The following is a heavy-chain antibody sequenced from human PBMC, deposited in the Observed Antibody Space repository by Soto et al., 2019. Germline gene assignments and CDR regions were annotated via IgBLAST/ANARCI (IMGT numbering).Heavy chain of an antibody. D-gene: IGHD3-3*01. CDR1: GGSISSGDYY. J-gene: IGHJ6*02. CDR2: IYYSGST. V-gene: IGHV4-30-4*01. CDR3: DREVRSYEFWSGYYTRPTNHYDGMDV. Sequence: PSENLSVTSAVSGGSISSGDYYWSWIRQPPGKGLEWIGYIYYSGSTYYNPSLKSRVTISVDTSKNQFSLKLSSVTAADTAVYSCDREVRSYEFWSGYYTRPTNHYDGMDVWSQGTTVTVSS.